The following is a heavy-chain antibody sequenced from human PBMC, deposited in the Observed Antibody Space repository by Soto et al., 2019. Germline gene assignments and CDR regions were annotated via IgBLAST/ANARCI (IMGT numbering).Heavy chain of an antibody. V-gene: IGHV3-30-3*01. Sequence: GGSLRLSCAASGFTFSSYAMHWVRQAPGKGLEWVAVISYDGSNKYYADSVKGRFTISRDNSKNTLYLQMNSLRAEDTAVYYCARDKNVLRFLEWLPDAFDIWGQGTMVTVS. J-gene: IGHJ3*02. CDR1: GFTFSSYA. CDR2: ISYDGSNK. CDR3: ARDKNVLRFLEWLPDAFDI. D-gene: IGHD3-3*01.